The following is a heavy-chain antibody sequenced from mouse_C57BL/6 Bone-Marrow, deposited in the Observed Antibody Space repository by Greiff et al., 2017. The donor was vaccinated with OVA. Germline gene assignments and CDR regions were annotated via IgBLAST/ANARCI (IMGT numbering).Heavy chain of an antibody. V-gene: IGHV1-82*01. CDR2: FYPGDGDT. D-gene: IGHD2-3*01. Sequence: QVQLQQSGPALVKPGASVKISCKASGYAFSSSWMNWVKQRPGKGLEWIGRFYPGDGDTNYNGKFKGKATLTADKSSSTAYMQLSSLTSEDSAVYFCARHEDGYYASYFDYWGQGTTLTVSS. CDR3: ARHEDGYYASYFDY. CDR1: GYAFSSSW. J-gene: IGHJ2*01.